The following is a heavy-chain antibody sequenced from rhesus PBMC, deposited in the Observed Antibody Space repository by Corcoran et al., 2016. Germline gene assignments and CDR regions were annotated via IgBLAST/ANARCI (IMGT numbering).Heavy chain of an antibody. J-gene: IGHJ5-1*01. V-gene: IGHV4-165*02. D-gene: IGHD2-39*01. CDR3: ARNPLRGRFDV. CDR1: AGSITGSY. Sequence: QVQLHESGPGLVKPSETLSLTRAVPAGSITGSYCTWYRQPPGKGPEWIGYIGGMSGSTYYNPSLKSRVTSSTDTSKNQFSLKVRSVTAADTAVYYWARNPLRGRFDVLGPGVLVTVSS. CDR2: IGGMSGST.